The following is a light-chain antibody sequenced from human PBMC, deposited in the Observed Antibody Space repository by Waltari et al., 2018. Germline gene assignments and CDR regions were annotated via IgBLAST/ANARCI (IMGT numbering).Light chain of an antibody. Sequence: QSALTQPASVSGSPGQSITISCTGTSRDVGFYNYVSWYQQHPGKAPTLMIYDVFERPLGVSNRFSGSKSGNTASLTISGLQAEDEANYYCNSYAGSSSWVFGGGTKLTVL. CDR3: NSYAGSSSWV. CDR2: DVF. V-gene: IGLV2-14*03. J-gene: IGLJ3*02. CDR1: SRDVGFYNY.